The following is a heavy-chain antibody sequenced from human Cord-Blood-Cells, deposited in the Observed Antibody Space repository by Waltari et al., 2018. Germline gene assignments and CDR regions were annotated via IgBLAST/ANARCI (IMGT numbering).Heavy chain of an antibody. Sequence: QVQLQESGPGLVKPSETLSLTCAVSGYSISRGYYLGWIRQPPGKGLEWIGSIYHSGSTYYNPSHKSRVTIAVDTSKNQFSLKLSSVTAADTAVYYCASSYSSSWFPFDYWGQGTLVTVSS. V-gene: IGHV4-38-2*01. D-gene: IGHD6-13*01. CDR1: GYSISRGYY. CDR3: ASSYSSSWFPFDY. J-gene: IGHJ4*02. CDR2: IYHSGST.